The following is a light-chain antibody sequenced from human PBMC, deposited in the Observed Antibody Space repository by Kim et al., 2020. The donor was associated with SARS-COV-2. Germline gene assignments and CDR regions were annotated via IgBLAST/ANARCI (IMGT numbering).Light chain of an antibody. CDR2: LNSDGSH. CDR1: SGDSSCA. Sequence: SVKDTCTLSSGDSSCAIAWHQQQPAKGPRYLMKLNSDGSHSKGDGIPDRFSGSSSGAERYLTISSLQSEDEADYYCQTWGTGPWVFGGGTKLTVL. V-gene: IGLV4-69*01. J-gene: IGLJ3*02. CDR3: QTWGTGPWV.